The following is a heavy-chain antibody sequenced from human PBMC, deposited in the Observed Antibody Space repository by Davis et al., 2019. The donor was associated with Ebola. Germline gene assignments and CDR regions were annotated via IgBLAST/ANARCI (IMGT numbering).Heavy chain of an antibody. CDR3: AKDVTDYSSGWTNL. CDR2: IAYDGSNK. D-gene: IGHD6-19*01. CDR1: GFTFRNYG. V-gene: IGHV3-30*18. J-gene: IGHJ5*02. Sequence: GGSLRLSCAASGFTFRNYGMHWVRQAPGKGLEWVAVIAYDGSNKYYADSVKGRFTISRDNYKKTLFLQMSSLRAEDTAVYYCAKDVTDYSSGWTNLWGQGTLATVSS.